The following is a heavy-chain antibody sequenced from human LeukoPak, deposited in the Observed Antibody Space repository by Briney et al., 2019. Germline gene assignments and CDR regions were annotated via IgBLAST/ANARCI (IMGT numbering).Heavy chain of an antibody. CDR1: GGSISSYY. D-gene: IGHD6-13*01. CDR2: IYYSGST. CDR3: ARDPPPRGSKGMDV. J-gene: IGHJ6*02. Sequence: SETLSLTCTVSGGSISSYYWSWIRQPPGKGLEWIGYIYYSGSTNYNPSLKSRVTISVDTSKNQLSLKLSSVTAADTAVYYCARDPPPRGSKGMDVWGQGTTVTVSS. V-gene: IGHV4-59*01.